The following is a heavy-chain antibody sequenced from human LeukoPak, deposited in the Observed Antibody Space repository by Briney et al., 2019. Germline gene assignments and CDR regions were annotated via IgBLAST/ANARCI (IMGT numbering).Heavy chain of an antibody. CDR3: ARTGPGIAARNYFDY. Sequence: SETLSLTCTVSGGSISSYYWSWIRQPTGKGLEWIGYIYYSGSTNYNPSLKSRVTISVDTSKNQFSLKLSSVTAADTAVYYCARTGPGIAARNYFDYWGQGTLVTVSS. CDR2: IYYSGST. D-gene: IGHD6-6*01. V-gene: IGHV4-59*01. CDR1: GGSISSYY. J-gene: IGHJ4*02.